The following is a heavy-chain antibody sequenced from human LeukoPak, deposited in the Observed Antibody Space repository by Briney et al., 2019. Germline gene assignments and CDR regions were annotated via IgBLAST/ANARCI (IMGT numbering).Heavy chain of an antibody. CDR3: AKENYDSSGYYTPDEAFDI. V-gene: IGHV3-33*06. D-gene: IGHD3-22*01. CDR1: GFTFSSYG. Sequence: PGGSLRLSCAASGFTFSSYGMHWVRQAPGKGLEWVAVIWYDGSNKYYADSVKGRFTISRDNSKNTLYLQMNSLRAEDTAVYYCAKENYDSSGYYTPDEAFDIWGQGTMVTVSS. J-gene: IGHJ3*02. CDR2: IWYDGSNK.